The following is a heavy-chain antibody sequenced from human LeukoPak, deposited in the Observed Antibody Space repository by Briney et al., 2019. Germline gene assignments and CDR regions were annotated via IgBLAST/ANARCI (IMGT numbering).Heavy chain of an antibody. CDR3: AKDRASSTWVKSDAFDI. CDR2: ITDDGSNK. D-gene: IGHD2-2*01. V-gene: IGHV3-30*02. J-gene: IGHJ3*02. Sequence: PGGSLRLSCAASGLSFSRSGMHWVRQAPGKGLEWVTFITDDGSNKYYTDSVKGRFTISRDNSKNMVYLQMNSLRAEDTAVYYCAKDRASSTWVKSDAFDIWGQGTMVTVSS. CDR1: GLSFSRSG.